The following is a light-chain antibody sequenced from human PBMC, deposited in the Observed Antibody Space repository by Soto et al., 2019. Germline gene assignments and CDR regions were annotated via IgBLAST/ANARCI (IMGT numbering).Light chain of an antibody. Sequence: IVMTQSPVTLSVSPGERATLSCRASQSVSSDLAWYQQKPGQAPRLLIYAASTRATGIPAGFSGSGSGTEFTLTISSLQSEDFAVYYCQQYNNWLSFGGGTKVDIK. J-gene: IGKJ4*01. CDR3: QQYNNWLS. CDR2: AAS. V-gene: IGKV3D-15*01. CDR1: QSVSSD.